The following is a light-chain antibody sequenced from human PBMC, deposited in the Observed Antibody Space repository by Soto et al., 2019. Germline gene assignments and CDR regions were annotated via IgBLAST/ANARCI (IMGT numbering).Light chain of an antibody. J-gene: IGLJ1*01. Sequence: QSALTQPASVSGSPGQSITISCTGTSSDVGGYNYVSWYQQHPGEAPKLMIYDVSNRPSGVSNRFSGSKSGNTASLTISGLQAEDEADYYCSSYTSRSSSTYVFGTGTKLTVL. CDR1: SSDVGGYNY. CDR3: SSYTSRSSSTYV. V-gene: IGLV2-14*01. CDR2: DVS.